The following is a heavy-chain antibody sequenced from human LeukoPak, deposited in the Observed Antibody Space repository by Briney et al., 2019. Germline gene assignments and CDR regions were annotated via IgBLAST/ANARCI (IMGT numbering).Heavy chain of an antibody. D-gene: IGHD3-10*01. Sequence: GGSLRLSCAASGFTFSSYSMNWVCKAPGKGLEWVSYISSSSRSIYYADSVKGRFTISRDNANNSLSLQMNSLRDEDTAVYYCVLGSPFDYWGQGTLVTVSS. J-gene: IGHJ4*02. CDR3: VLGSPFDY. CDR1: GFTFSSYS. V-gene: IGHV3-48*02. CDR2: ISSSSRSI.